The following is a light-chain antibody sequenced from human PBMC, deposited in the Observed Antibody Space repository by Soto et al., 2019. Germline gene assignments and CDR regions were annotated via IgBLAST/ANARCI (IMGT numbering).Light chain of an antibody. Sequence: EIVLTSSRDDLSVSPGERATLSCRASQTVTNNLAWYQQKPGQAPRLLIYDASNRATGIPARFSGSGSGTDFTLTSCSLEPEDFPVYYCRPRSNWVTLAQGTRLEIK. CDR3: RPRSNWVT. J-gene: IGKJ5*01. V-gene: IGKV3D-11*03. CDR1: QTVTNN. CDR2: DAS.